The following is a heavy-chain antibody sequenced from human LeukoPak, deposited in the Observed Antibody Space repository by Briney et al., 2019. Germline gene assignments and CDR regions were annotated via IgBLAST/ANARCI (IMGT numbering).Heavy chain of an antibody. CDR1: GFTFDDYG. CDR3: AKALSGGYNGGDFDI. V-gene: IGHV3-20*04. CDR2: INWNGGST. Sequence: GGSLRLSCAASGFTFDDYGMSWVRQAPGKGLEWVSGINWNGGSTGYADSVKGRFTISRDNAKNSLYLQMNSLRAEDTALYYCAKALSGGYNGGDFDIWGQGTMVTVSS. J-gene: IGHJ3*02. D-gene: IGHD5-24*01.